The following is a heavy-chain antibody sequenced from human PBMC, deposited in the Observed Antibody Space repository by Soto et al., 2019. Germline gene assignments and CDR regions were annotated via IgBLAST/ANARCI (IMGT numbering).Heavy chain of an antibody. J-gene: IGHJ4*02. CDR3: ARSGGLDRDFNY. V-gene: IGHV1-69*12. Sequence: QVQLVQSGAEVKKPGSSVKVSCKASGGTFSSDSFSWVRQAPGQGLEWMGGIIPMFDPPRYAQKFQDRVRITADATTSTAYMQLSSLRSRDTAVYSVARSGGLDRDFNYWGQGSLVTVSS. CDR1: GGTFSSDS. CDR2: IIPMFDPP. D-gene: IGHD3-10*01.